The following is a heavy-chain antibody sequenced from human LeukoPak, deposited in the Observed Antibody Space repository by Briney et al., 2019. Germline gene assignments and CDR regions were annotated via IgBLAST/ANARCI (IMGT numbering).Heavy chain of an antibody. CDR3: ARHSSGSPPYYFDY. CDR1: GFIFSSYG. Sequence: GRSLRLSCAASGFIFSSYGMHWVRQAPGKGLEWVAVIYYDGSNKFYADSVKGRFTISRDNSKNTLYLQMNSLRAEDTAVYYCARHSSGSPPYYFDYWGQGTLVTVSS. J-gene: IGHJ4*02. V-gene: IGHV3-33*01. D-gene: IGHD1-26*01. CDR2: IYYDGSNK.